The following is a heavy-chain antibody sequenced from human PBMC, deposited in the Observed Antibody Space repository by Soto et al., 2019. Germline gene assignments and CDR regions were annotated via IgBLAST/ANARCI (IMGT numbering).Heavy chain of an antibody. CDR2: IYYSGTA. J-gene: IGHJ6*03. D-gene: IGHD1-26*01. CDR1: GGSITGGFSY. V-gene: IGHV4-31*03. Sequence: QLQLRESGPGLVQPAQILSLTCTVAGGSITGGFSYWTWVRQHPGKGLEWVGHIYYSGTAYYNPSLKSRVALSVDPSQNRFSLKLSSVTAADTAIYFCARSLPGGTVFYMDIWGEGTTVTVSS. CDR3: ARSLPGGTVFYMDI.